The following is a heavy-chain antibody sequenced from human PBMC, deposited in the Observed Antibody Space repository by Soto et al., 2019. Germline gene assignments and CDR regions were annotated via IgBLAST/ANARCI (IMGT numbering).Heavy chain of an antibody. V-gene: IGHV3-23*01. CDR1: VFSFVNYA. CDR2: LSGSGTST. J-gene: IGHJ4*02. CDR3: AKATTNGGWFNPFDS. D-gene: IGHD6-19*01. Sequence: PWVSLRLSCSASVFSFVNYAMNWFRQAPWKGLEWVSGLSGSGTSTYYADSVKGRFSISRDNSRDTLFLQMNSLTADDTAVYYCAKATTNGGWFNPFDSWGQGALVTVSS.